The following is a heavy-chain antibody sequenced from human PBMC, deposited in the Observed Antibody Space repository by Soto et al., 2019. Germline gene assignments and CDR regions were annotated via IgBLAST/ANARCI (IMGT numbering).Heavy chain of an antibody. CDR3: ARDLAGGLYNWFDP. CDR1: GGTFSSYA. D-gene: IGHD2-15*01. Sequence: SVKVSCKASGGTFSSYAISWVRQAPGQGLEWMGGIIPIFGTANYAQKFQGRVTITADESTSTAYMELSSLRSEDTAVYYCARDLAGGLYNWFDPWGQGTLVTVSS. J-gene: IGHJ5*02. CDR2: IIPIFGTA. V-gene: IGHV1-69*13.